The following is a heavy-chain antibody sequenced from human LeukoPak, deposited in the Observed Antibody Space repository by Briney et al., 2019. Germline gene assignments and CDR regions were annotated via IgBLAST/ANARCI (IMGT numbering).Heavy chain of an antibody. CDR1: GFTFSSYG. CDR3: AKDRGTYYYDSSGYSALGY. J-gene: IGHJ4*02. D-gene: IGHD3-22*01. V-gene: IGHV3-23*01. CDR2: ISGSGGST. Sequence: GGSLRLSCAASGFTFSSYGMSWVRQAPGKGLEWVSAISGSGGSTYYADSVKGRFTISRDNSKNTLYLQMNSLRAEDTAVYYCAKDRGTYYYDSSGYSALGYWGQGTLVTVSS.